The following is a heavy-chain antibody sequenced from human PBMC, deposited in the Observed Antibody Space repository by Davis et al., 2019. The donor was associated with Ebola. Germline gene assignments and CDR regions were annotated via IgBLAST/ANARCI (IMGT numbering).Heavy chain of an antibody. J-gene: IGHJ6*04. CDR1: GFALSTSEVG. D-gene: IGHD3-22*01. V-gene: IGHV2-5*02. CDR2: LYGDGGK. CDR3: AHDSRGYFGLDV. Sequence: SGPTLVTPTQTLTLTCTFSGFALSTSEVGVAWVRQPPGEALEWLALLYGDGGKRYSPSLENRLTITKDTSKNQVVLTMTNMDPVDTAAYYCAHDSRGYFGLDVWGEGTTVTVSS.